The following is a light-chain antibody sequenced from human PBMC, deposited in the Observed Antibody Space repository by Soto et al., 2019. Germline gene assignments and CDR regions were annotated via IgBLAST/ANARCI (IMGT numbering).Light chain of an antibody. CDR1: QSVLYSSNNKNY. V-gene: IGKV4-1*01. J-gene: IGKJ4*01. CDR3: QQYYATPFT. CDR2: WAS. Sequence: DIVMTQSPDSLAVSLGERASMNCRSSQSVLYSSNNKNYLAWYQQKPGQPPKLLIYWASTRESGVPDRFSGSGSGTDFTLTISSLQAEDVAVYYCQQYYATPFTFGGGTKVDNK.